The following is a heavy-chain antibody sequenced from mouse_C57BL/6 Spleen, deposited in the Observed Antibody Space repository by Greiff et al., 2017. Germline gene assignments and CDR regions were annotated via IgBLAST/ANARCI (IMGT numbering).Heavy chain of an antibody. V-gene: IGHV1-69*01. J-gene: IGHJ3*01. CDR2: IDPSDSYT. Sequence: QVQLQQPGAELVMPGASVKLSCKASGYTFTSYWMHWVKQRPGQGLEWIGEIDPSDSYTNYNQKFKGKSTLTVDKSSSTAYMQRSSLTSEDSSVYYCANYGSSTGFAYWGQGTLVTVSA. CDR1: GYTFTSYW. D-gene: IGHD1-1*01. CDR3: ANYGSSTGFAY.